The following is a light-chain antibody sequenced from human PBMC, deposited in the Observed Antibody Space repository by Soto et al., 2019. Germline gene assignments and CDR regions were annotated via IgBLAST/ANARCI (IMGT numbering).Light chain of an antibody. V-gene: IGKV1-9*01. CDR1: QGINSY. Sequence: IQLTQSPSSLSASVGDRVTITCRASQGINSYLAWYQKKPGKDPKILIYAASTLQSGVPSRFSGSGSGTDFNLTISRLQPEDFASYYCQQLNSYTHTFGPGTKVDIK. CDR2: AAS. CDR3: QQLNSYTHT. J-gene: IGKJ3*01.